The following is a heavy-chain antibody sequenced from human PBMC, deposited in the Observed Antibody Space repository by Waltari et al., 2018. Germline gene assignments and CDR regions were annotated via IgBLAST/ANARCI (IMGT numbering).Heavy chain of an antibody. J-gene: IGHJ4*02. CDR2: INHSGST. Sequence: QVQLQQWGAGLLKPSETLSLTCAVYGGSFSGYYWSWIRPPPGKGLEWIGEINHSGSTNYNPSLKSRVTISVDTSKNQFSLKLSSVTAADTAVYYCARDTYYDFWSGYYTGDYFDYWGQGTLVTVSS. D-gene: IGHD3-3*01. V-gene: IGHV4-34*01. CDR3: ARDTYYDFWSGYYTGDYFDY. CDR1: GGSFSGYY.